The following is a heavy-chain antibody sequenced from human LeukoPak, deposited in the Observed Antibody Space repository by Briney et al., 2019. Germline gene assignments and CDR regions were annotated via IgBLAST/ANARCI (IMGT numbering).Heavy chain of an antibody. CDR1: GFTFSSYE. CDR3: ARIPSSGWYYFDY. V-gene: IGHV3-48*03. CDR2: ISSSGSTI. Sequence: GGSLRLSCAAPGFTFSSYEMNWVRQAPGKELEWVSYISSSGSTIYYADSVKGRFTISRDNAENSLYLQMNSLRAEDTAIYYCARIPSSGWYYFDYWGQGTLVTVSS. D-gene: IGHD6-19*01. J-gene: IGHJ4*02.